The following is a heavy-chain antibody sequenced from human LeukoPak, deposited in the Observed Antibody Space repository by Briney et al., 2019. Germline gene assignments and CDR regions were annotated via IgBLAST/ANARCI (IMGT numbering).Heavy chain of an antibody. V-gene: IGHV3-33*08. CDR3: ARSSGSYEYYFDY. J-gene: IGHJ4*02. CDR1: GFTFNIYA. CDR2: IWYDGSNK. D-gene: IGHD1-26*01. Sequence: GGSLRLSCAASGFTFNIYAMHWVRQAPGKGLEWVAVIWYDGSNKYYADSVKGRFTISRDNSKNTLYLQMNSLRAEDTAVYYCARSSGSYEYYFDYWGQGTLVTVSS.